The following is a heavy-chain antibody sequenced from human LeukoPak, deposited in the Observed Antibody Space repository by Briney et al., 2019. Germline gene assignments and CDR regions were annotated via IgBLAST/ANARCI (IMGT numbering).Heavy chain of an antibody. V-gene: IGHV4-39*01. Sequence: SETLSLTCTVSGGSISSSSYYWGWIRQPPGKGLEWIGSIYYSGSTYYNPSLKSRVTISVDTSKNQFSLKLSSVTAADTAVYYCARACVSTARNKRYSFDYGGQGPLVTVSS. D-gene: IGHD1/OR15-1a*01. J-gene: IGHJ4*02. CDR2: IYYSGST. CDR3: ARACVSTARNKRYSFDY. CDR1: GGSISSSSYY.